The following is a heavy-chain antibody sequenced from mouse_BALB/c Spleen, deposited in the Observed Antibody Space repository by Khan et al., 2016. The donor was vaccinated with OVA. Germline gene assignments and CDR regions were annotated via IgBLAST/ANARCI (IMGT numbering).Heavy chain of an antibody. J-gene: IGHJ4*01. CDR3: ANSSHGPFVSYGMDY. CDR2: VWCDGST. CDR1: GFSLTNNG. V-gene: IGHV2-3*01. Sequence: QVQLKESGPGLVAPSQSLSITCTVSGFSLTNNGVSWVRQPPGKGLEWLGVVWCDGSTNYHSALISRLSIPQDDSQRQVFLKLNSLQTDDTATYFCANSSHGPFVSYGMDYWGQGTPVTVSS. D-gene: IGHD1-1*02.